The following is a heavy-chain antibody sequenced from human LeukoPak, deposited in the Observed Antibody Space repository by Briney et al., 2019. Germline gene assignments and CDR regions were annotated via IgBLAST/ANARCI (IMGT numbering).Heavy chain of an antibody. CDR3: ARDHDIVVVPAADPNWFDP. D-gene: IGHD2-2*01. CDR2: INAGNGNT. J-gene: IGHJ5*02. Sequence: ASVKVSCKASGYTFTSYAMHWVRQAPGQRLEWMGWINAGNGNTKYSQKFQGRVTNTRDTSASTAYMELSSLRSEDTAVYYCARDHDIVVVPAADPNWFDPWGQGTLVTVSS. V-gene: IGHV1-3*01. CDR1: GYTFTSYA.